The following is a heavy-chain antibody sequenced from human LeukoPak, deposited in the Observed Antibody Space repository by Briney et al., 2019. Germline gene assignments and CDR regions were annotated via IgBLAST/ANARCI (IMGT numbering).Heavy chain of an antibody. V-gene: IGHV3-49*04. J-gene: IGHJ2*01. CDR2: IRSKAYGGKT. D-gene: IGHD3-3*01. Sequence: GRSLRLSCAASGFTFGDYAMSWVRQAPGKGLEWVGFIRSKAYGGKTEYAASVKGRFTISRDNSRSIAYLQMNSLKTEDTAGFYCTRTEWPDDWYFDLWGRGTLVTVSS. CDR3: TRTEWPDDWYFDL. CDR1: GFTFGDYA.